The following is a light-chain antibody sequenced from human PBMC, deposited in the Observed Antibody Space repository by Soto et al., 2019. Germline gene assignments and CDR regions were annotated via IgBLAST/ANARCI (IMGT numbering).Light chain of an antibody. CDR2: SAS. CDR1: QSVSIN. CDR3: LNYNSQVT. J-gene: IGKJ4*01. Sequence: EIVXTXXXXTLSVSPGERATLSCRASQSVSINLAWYQQKPGLPPRLLIYSASTRATDIPARFSGSGSGTEFTLTISSLQSEDFALYYCLNYNSQVTFGGGTKVEIK. V-gene: IGKV3-15*01.